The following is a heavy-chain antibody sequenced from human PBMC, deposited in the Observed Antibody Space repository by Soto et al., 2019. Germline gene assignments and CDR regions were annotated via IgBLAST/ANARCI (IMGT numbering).Heavy chain of an antibody. CDR3: ARAGAPPIAAAGSGVGWFDP. CDR1: GGSFSGYY. Sequence: SETLSLTCAVYGGSFSGYYWSWIRQPPGKGLEWIGEINRSGSTNYNPSLKSRVTISVDTSKNQFSLKLSSVTAADTAVYYCARAGAPPIAAAGSGVGWFDPWGQGTLVTVSS. J-gene: IGHJ5*02. CDR2: INRSGST. V-gene: IGHV4-34*01. D-gene: IGHD6-13*01.